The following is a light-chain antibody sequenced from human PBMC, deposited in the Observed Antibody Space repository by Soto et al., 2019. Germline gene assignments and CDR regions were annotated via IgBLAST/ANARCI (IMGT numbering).Light chain of an antibody. J-gene: IGKJ4*01. V-gene: IGKV1-6*02. CDR1: QDINVY. Sequence: IQMTQSPSSVSASIGDTVTITCRASQDINVYLNWYQQKPGKAPKLLIYDASSLESGVPSRFSGSGSGTDFTLTISSLQPEDFATYYCLQAYNYPLTFGGGTKVYI. CDR2: DAS. CDR3: LQAYNYPLT.